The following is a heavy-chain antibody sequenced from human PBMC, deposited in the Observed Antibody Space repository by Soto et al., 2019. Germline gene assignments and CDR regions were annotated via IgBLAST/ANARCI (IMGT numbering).Heavy chain of an antibody. CDR2: INPNTGNP. CDR1: VYNFNSHS. V-gene: IGHV7-4-1*01. Sequence: QVQLVQSGSESMQPGASVKVACKVSVYNFNSHSINWLRQAPGQGLEWMGWINPNTGNPTYEQGFTGRLVFSVDTSVSTVYLKICILKADDAVVYYSARDRASGSFYYWGQVTLVTDSS. J-gene: IGHJ4*02. D-gene: IGHD1-26*01. CDR3: ARDRASGSFYY.